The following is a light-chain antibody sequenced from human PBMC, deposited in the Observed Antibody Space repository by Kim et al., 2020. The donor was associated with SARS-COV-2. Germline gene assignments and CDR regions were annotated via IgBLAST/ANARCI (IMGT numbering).Light chain of an antibody. V-gene: IGKV4-1*01. Sequence: DIVMTQSPDSLAVSLGERATINCKSSQSILYSSNNKNYLAWYQQKPGQPPKLLIYWASTRESGVPDRFSGSGSGTDFTLTISSLQAEDVAVYYCQSRGTFGGGTKVDIK. CDR1: QSILYSSNNKNY. J-gene: IGKJ4*01. CDR3: QSRGT. CDR2: WAS.